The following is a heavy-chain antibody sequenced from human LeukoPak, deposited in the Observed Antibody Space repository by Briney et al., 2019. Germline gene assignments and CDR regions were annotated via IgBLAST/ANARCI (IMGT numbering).Heavy chain of an antibody. CDR2: FDPEDGET. Sequence: GASVKVSCKVSGYTLTELSMHWVRQVPGKGLEWMGGFDPEDGETIYAQKFQGRVTMTEDTSTDTAYMELSSLRSEDTAVYYCATDHGGRYWYFDLWGRGTLVTVSS. CDR1: GYTLTELS. J-gene: IGHJ2*01. V-gene: IGHV1-24*01. CDR3: ATDHGGRYWYFDL. D-gene: IGHD4-23*01.